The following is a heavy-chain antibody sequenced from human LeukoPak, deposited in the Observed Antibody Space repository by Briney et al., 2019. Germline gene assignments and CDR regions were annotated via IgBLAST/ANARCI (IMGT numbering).Heavy chain of an antibody. CDR3: ARRGGYSSGWYV. CDR2: IYYSGST. CDR1: GGSISSYY. D-gene: IGHD6-19*01. J-gene: IGHJ4*02. V-gene: IGHV4-59*01. Sequence: SETLSLTCTVSGGSISSYYWSWIRQPPGKGLEWIGYIYYSGSTNYNPSLKSRVTISVDTSKNQFSLKLSSVTAADTAVYYCARRGGYSSGWYVWGQGTLVTVSS.